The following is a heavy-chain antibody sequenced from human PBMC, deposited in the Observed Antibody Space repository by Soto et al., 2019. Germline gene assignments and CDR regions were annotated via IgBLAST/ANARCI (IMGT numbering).Heavy chain of an antibody. V-gene: IGHV3-30-3*01. CDR3: ARDRYAVAGPQYVNGMDV. D-gene: IGHD6-19*01. Sequence: QVQLVESGGGVVQPGGSLRLSCAASGFIFTSYGVHWVRQAPGKGLEWVAFISYDGSNKHYADSVKGRFTISRDNTWNTVYLEMNSLRAEDTAVHYCARDRYAVAGPQYVNGMDVWGQGTAVAVSS. CDR2: ISYDGSNK. J-gene: IGHJ6*02. CDR1: GFIFTSYG.